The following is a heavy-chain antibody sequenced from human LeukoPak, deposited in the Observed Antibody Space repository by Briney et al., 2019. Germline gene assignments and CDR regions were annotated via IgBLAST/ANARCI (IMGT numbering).Heavy chain of an antibody. CDR3: ARQLRGEAVAGHLQPFDY. D-gene: IGHD6-19*01. V-gene: IGHV4-59*08. Sequence: ASETLSLTCTVSGGSISSYYWNWIRQPPGKGLEWIGYIYYSGSTNYNPSLKSGVTISVDTSKNQFSLKLSSVTAADTAVYFCARQLRGEAVAGHLQPFDYWGQGTLVTVSS. J-gene: IGHJ4*02. CDR1: GGSISSYY. CDR2: IYYSGST.